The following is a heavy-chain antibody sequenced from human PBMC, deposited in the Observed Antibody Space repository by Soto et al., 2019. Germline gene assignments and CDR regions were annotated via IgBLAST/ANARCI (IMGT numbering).Heavy chain of an antibody. V-gene: IGHV3-21*01. D-gene: IGHD4-17*01. CDR2: ISTSSTYI. Sequence: EVQLVESGGGLVKPGGSLRLSCAASGFTFSSYSMNWVRQAPGKGLEWVSSISTSSTYIYYADSLKGRFTISRDNAKNLLYLQMNSLKAEDTAVYFCARGYGYYGGDSYYGMAAWGQGTTVHVSS. CDR1: GFTFSSYS. CDR3: ARGYGYYGGDSYYGMAA. J-gene: IGHJ6*02.